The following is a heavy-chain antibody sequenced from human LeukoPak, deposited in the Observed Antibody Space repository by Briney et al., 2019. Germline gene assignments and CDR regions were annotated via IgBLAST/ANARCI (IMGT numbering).Heavy chain of an antibody. CDR1: GYTFTSYG. V-gene: IGHV1-18*01. D-gene: IGHD2-15*01. CDR3: ATKDGCSGGSCYGRAFDI. Sequence: ASVKVSCKASGYTFTSYGISWVRQAPGQGLEWMGWISAYNGNTNYAQKLQGRVTMTTDTSTSTAYMELRSLRSDDTAVYYCATKDGCSGGSCYGRAFDIWGQGTMVTVSS. CDR2: ISAYNGNT. J-gene: IGHJ3*02.